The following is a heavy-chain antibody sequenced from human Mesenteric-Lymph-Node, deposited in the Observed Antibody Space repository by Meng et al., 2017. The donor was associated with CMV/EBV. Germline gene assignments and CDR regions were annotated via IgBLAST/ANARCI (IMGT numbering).Heavy chain of an antibody. Sequence: YTFTSYAMHWVRQGPGQRLEWMGWINAGNGNTKYSQKFQGRVTITKDTSASTAYMELSSLRSEDTAVYYCAKDLEGFYSSSWSPFDYWGQGTLVTVSS. J-gene: IGHJ4*02. CDR3: AKDLEGFYSSSWSPFDY. CDR2: INAGNGNT. CDR1: YTFTSYA. D-gene: IGHD6-13*01. V-gene: IGHV1-3*01.